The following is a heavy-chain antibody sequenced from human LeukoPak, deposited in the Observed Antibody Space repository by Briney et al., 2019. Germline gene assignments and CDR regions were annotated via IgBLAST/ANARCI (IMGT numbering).Heavy chain of an antibody. V-gene: IGHV1-18*01. CDR1: GYTFTSYG. CDR3: AGDLPRSGIAVAGMDY. J-gene: IGHJ4*02. Sequence: ASVKVSCKASGYTFTSYGISWVRQAPGQGLEWMGWISAYNGKANYAQKLQGRVTMTTDTSTSTAYMELRSLRSDDTAVYYCAGDLPRSGIAVAGMDYWGQGTLVTVSS. CDR2: ISAYNGKA. D-gene: IGHD6-19*01.